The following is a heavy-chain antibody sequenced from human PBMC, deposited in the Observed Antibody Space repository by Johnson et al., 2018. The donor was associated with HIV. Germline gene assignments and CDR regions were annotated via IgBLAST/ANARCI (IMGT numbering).Heavy chain of an antibody. CDR1: GFTFDDFA. J-gene: IGHJ3*02. CDR3: AREGAWEVRPGAFDI. V-gene: IGHV3-9*01. Sequence: EVQLVESGGGLVQPGRSLRLSCAASGFTFDDFAMHWVRQAPGKGLEWVSGISWNSGSLGYADSVKGRFTISRDNSKNTLYLQMNSLRADDTAVYYCAREGAWEVRPGAFDIWGQGTMVTVSP. D-gene: IGHD1-26*01. CDR2: ISWNSGSL.